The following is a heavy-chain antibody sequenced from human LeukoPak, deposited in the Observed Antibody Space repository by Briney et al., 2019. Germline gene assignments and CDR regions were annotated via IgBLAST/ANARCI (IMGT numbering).Heavy chain of an antibody. V-gene: IGHV3-48*01. CDR3: ARGLALGLTVTPKAFDY. CDR1: RFMLDSYS. Sequence: PGGSLRLSCVLSRFMLDSYSMNWVHHDPGRGLECIAHISNSGSPIYYADSVKGRFTISRDKDKSSLYLQMNSLAADDTAVYYCARGLALGLTVTPKAFDYWGQGTLVTVSS. CDR2: ISNSGSPI. J-gene: IGHJ4*02. D-gene: IGHD4-11*01.